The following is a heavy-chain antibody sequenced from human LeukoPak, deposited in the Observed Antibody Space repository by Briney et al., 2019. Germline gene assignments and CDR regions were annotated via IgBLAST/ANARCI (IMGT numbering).Heavy chain of an antibody. CDR3: AKGKDAFDI. Sequence: GGSLRLSCAASGFTFSSYWMSWVRQAPGKGLEWVANIKQDGSEKYYVDSVKGRFTISRDNSKNTLYLQMNSLRAEDTAVYYCAKGKDAFDIWGQGTMVTVSS. CDR1: GFTFSSYW. CDR2: IKQDGSEK. V-gene: IGHV3-7*03. J-gene: IGHJ3*02.